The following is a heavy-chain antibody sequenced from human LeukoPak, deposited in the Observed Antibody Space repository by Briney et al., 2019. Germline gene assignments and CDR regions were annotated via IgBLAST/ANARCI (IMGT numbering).Heavy chain of an antibody. CDR1: GGSISSYY. CDR2: IYYSGST. CDR3: ARLGYCSGGSCYSRGFDY. J-gene: IGHJ4*02. Sequence: PSETLSLTCTVSGGSISSYYWSWIQQPPGKGLEWIGYIYYSGSTNYNPSLKSRVTISVDTSKNQFSLKLSSVTAADTAVYYCARLGYCSGGSCYSRGFDYWGQGTLVTVSS. V-gene: IGHV4-59*08. D-gene: IGHD2-15*01.